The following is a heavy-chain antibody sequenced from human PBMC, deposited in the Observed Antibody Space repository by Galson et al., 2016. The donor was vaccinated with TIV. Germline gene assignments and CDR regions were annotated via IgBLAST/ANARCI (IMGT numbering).Heavy chain of an antibody. V-gene: IGHV3-74*01. CDR2: MSGDGSDI. Sequence: SLRLSCAPSGFPFTSYWMHWFRQDPRKGLLWVSRMSGDGSDIGYADSVRGRFTISRDNAKSTLYLQMNSLQVDDTAIYYCARDIHWGSSDHWGQGTLVTVSS. CDR3: ARDIHWGSSDH. J-gene: IGHJ5*02. D-gene: IGHD7-27*01. CDR1: GFPFTSYW.